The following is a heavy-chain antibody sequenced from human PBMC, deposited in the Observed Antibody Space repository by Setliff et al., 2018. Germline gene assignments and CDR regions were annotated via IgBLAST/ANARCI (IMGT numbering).Heavy chain of an antibody. D-gene: IGHD3-16*02. V-gene: IGHV1-2*02. CDR2: INPYTGDT. Sequence: EASVKVSCKTSGYTFTDFYIQWVRQAPGQGLEWMGWINPYTGDTDYAPKFQGRVTVTRDTSVTTAYMDLTRLTSDDTAVYYCARGGSIYDHVWGSYRFVDSWGQGTLVTV. J-gene: IGHJ4*02. CDR3: ARGGSIYDHVWGSYRFVDS. CDR1: GYTFTDFY.